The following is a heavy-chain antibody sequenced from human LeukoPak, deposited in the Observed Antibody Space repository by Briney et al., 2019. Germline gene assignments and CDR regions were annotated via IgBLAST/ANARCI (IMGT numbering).Heavy chain of an antibody. CDR2: INSDGSST. CDR1: GLTFSREW. Sequence: PGGSLRLSCEASGLTFSREWMHWVRQAPGKGLVWVSRINSDGSSTSYADSVKGRFTISRDNAKNTLYLQMNSLRAEDTAVYYCARDDCSSTSCEENWFDPWGQGTLVTVSS. J-gene: IGHJ5*02. CDR3: ARDDCSSTSCEENWFDP. V-gene: IGHV3-74*01. D-gene: IGHD2-2*01.